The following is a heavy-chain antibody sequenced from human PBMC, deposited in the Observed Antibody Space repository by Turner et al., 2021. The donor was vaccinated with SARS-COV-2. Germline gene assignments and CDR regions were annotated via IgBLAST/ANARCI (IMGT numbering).Heavy chain of an antibody. CDR1: GLTVSSNY. Sequence: EVQLVESGGGLVQPGGSLRLSCAASGLTVSSNYMSWVRQAPGKGLEWVSVIYSGGSTYYAYSVKGRFTISRDNSKNTLYLQMNSLRAEDTAVYYCAREAAAGNFHGWFDPWGQGTLVTVSS. CDR2: IYSGGST. V-gene: IGHV3-66*01. J-gene: IGHJ5*02. CDR3: AREAAAGNFHGWFDP. D-gene: IGHD6-13*01.